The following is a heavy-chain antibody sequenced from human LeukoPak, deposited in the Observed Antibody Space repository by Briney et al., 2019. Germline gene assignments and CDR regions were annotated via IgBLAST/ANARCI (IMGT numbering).Heavy chain of an antibody. CDR1: GFTFSSYA. CDR3: AKPAYCGGDCYHSYYYMDV. Sequence: PGRSLRLSCAASGFTFSSYAMHWVRQAPGKGLEWVAVISYDGSNKYYADSVKGRFTISRDNSKNTLYLQMNSLRAEDTAVYYCAKPAYCGGDCYHSYYYMDVWGKGTTVTVSS. V-gene: IGHV3-30*04. J-gene: IGHJ6*03. D-gene: IGHD2-21*02. CDR2: ISYDGSNK.